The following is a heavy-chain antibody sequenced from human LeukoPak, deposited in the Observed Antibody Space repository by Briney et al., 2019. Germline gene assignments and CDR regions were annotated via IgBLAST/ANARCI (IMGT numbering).Heavy chain of an antibody. J-gene: IGHJ4*02. CDR2: INPNSGGT. CDR1: GYTFTGYY. CDR3: ARDADSSGYYYLTQDY. Sequence: ASVKVSCKASGYTFTGYYMHWVRQAPGQGLGWMGRINPNSGGTNYAQKFQGRVTMTRDTSISTAYMELSRLRSDDTAVYYCARDADSSGYYYLTQDYWGQGTLVTVSS. D-gene: IGHD3-22*01. V-gene: IGHV1-2*06.